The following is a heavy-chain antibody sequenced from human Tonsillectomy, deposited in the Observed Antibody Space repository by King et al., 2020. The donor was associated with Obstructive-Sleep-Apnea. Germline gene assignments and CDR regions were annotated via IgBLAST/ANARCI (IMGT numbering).Heavy chain of an antibody. CDR3: AKNTYYEFWSERNWFDP. J-gene: IGHJ5*02. CDR2: LSGNGGST. Sequence: VQLVESGGDMGQPGGSLRLSCAASGFTFSSYGMSWVRQAPGKGLEWVSALSGNGGSTYYADSVKGRFTISRDNSQKTLYLQMNSLRADDTAVYYCAKNTYYEFWSERNWFDPWGQGTLVTVSS. D-gene: IGHD3-3*01. V-gene: IGHV3-23*04. CDR1: GFTFSSYG.